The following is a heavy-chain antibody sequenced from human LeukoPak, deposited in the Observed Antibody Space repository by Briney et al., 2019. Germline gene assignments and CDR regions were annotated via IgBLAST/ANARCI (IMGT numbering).Heavy chain of an antibody. CDR1: GFTFSSYA. D-gene: IGHD6-13*01. CDR3: AKDKALVAAAGRPDY. CDR2: ISGSGGST. V-gene: IGHV3-23*01. J-gene: IGHJ4*02. Sequence: GGSLRLSCAASGFTFSSYATSRVRQAPGKGLEWVSTISGSGGSTYYADSVKGRFTISRDNSKNTLYLQMNSLRAEDTAVYYCAKDKALVAAAGRPDYWGQGTLVTVSS.